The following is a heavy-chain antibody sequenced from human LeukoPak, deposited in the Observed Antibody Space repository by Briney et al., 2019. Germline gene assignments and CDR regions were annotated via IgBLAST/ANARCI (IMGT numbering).Heavy chain of an antibody. CDR1: GYTFTSYD. J-gene: IGHJ5*02. Sequence: ASVKVSCKASGYTFTSYDINWVRQATGQGLEWMRWMNPNSGNTGYAQKFQGRVTITRNTSISTAYMELSSLRSEDTAVYYCARVGTVAGGSNWFDPWGQGTLVTVSS. CDR2: MNPNSGNT. D-gene: IGHD6-19*01. CDR3: ARVGTVAGGSNWFDP. V-gene: IGHV1-8*03.